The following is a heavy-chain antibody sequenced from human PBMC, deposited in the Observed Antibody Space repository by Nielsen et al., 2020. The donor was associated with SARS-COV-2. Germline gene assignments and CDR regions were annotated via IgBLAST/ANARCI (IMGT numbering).Heavy chain of an antibody. Sequence: GASLKISCKGSGYSFTSYWIGWVRQMPGKGLEWMGIIYPGDSDTRYSPSFQGQVTISADKSISTAYLQWSSLKASATAMYYCARSGITMVRGVIPRGWFDPWGQGTLVTVSS. CDR1: GYSFTSYW. CDR2: IYPGDSDT. J-gene: IGHJ5*02. D-gene: IGHD3-10*01. CDR3: ARSGITMVRGVIPRGWFDP. V-gene: IGHV5-51*01.